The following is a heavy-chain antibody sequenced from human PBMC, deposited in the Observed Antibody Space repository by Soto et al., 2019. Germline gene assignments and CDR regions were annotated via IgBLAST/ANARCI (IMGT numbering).Heavy chain of an antibody. V-gene: IGHV3-48*02. CDR3: VREEASGSSGLTYHYYYNGMDV. CDR1: GFTFSLYN. D-gene: IGHD3-10*01. CDR2: VTTSGDTM. J-gene: IGHJ6*02. Sequence: WGSLRLSWVASGFTFSLYNMHWVRQAPGKGLEWVAYVTTSGDTMFYADSVEGRFAISRDVAKNSVHLQMNSLGDEDTAVYYCVREEASGSSGLTYHYYYNGMDVWGQGTTVTVSS.